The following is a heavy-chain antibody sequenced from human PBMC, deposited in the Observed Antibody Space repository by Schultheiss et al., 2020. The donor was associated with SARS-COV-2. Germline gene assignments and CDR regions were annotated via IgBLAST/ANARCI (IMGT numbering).Heavy chain of an antibody. J-gene: IGHJ4*02. CDR1: GGSFSGYY. CDR3: ARDGVGYSGSYLPLRY. Sequence: SQTLSLTCAVYGGSFSGYYWSWIRQPPGKGLEWIGEINHSGSTNYNPSLKSRVTISVDTSKNQFSLKLSSVTAADTAVYYCARDGVGYSGSYLPLRYWGQGTLVTVSS. CDR2: INHSGST. D-gene: IGHD1-26*01. V-gene: IGHV4-34*01.